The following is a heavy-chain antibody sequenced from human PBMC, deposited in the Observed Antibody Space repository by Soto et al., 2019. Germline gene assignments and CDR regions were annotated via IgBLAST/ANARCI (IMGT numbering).Heavy chain of an antibody. V-gene: IGHV2-26*01. CDR1: GFSLSSARMG. J-gene: IGHJ6*02. CDR2: IFSNDEK. Sequence: GPTLVNPTETLTLTCTVSGFSLSSARMGVSWIRQPPGKALEWLAHIFSNDEKSYSTSLKSRLTISKDTSKSQVVLTMTNMDPVDTATYYCARTFHHYYYGMDVWGQGTTVTVSS. CDR3: ARTFHHYYYGMDV.